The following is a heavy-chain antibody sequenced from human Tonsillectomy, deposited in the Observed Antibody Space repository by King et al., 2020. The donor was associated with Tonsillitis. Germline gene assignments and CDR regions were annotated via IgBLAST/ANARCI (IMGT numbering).Heavy chain of an antibody. CDR1: GFTFSSYG. V-gene: IGHV3-21*01. Sequence: VQLVESGGGLVKPGGSLRLSCAASGFTFSSYGMNLVRQAPGKGLEWVSSISSSSSYIYYADSVKGRFTISSDNAKNSLYLQMNSLGGEKTAVYYCARSVGGFCGAGSCYSDYWGQGTLVTVSS. CDR3: ARSVGGFCGAGSCYSDY. J-gene: IGHJ4*02. D-gene: IGHD2-15*01. CDR2: ISSSSSYI.